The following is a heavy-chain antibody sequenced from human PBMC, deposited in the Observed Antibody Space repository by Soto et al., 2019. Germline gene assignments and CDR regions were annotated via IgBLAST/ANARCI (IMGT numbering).Heavy chain of an antibody. CDR2: IYYSGST. J-gene: IGHJ5*02. V-gene: IGHV4-59*08. CDR3: ARHADFWSGYYHNWFDP. Sequence: QVQLQESGPGLVKPSETLSLTCTVSGGSISSYYWSWIRQPPGKGLEWIGYIYYSGSTNYNPSLKSRVTISVDTSKNQFSLKLSSVTAADTAVYYCARHADFWSGYYHNWFDPWGQGTLVTVSS. D-gene: IGHD3-3*01. CDR1: GGSISSYY.